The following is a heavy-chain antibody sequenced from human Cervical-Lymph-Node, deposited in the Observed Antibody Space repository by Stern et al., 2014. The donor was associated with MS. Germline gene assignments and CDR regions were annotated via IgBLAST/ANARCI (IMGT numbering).Heavy chain of an antibody. CDR2: AWYDGSTA. J-gene: IGHJ4*02. Sequence: QMQLVQSGGGVVQPGTSLRLSCAASGFTFSSYGMHWVRQAPGKGLEWVAPAWYDGSTAYYTNSVKGRFTISRDNSKNTLSLQMNSLTAEDTAVYYCARGHIPYAYNYLFDYWGQGTLVTVSS. V-gene: IGHV3-33*01. D-gene: IGHD5-24*01. CDR1: GFTFSSYG. CDR3: ARGHIPYAYNYLFDY.